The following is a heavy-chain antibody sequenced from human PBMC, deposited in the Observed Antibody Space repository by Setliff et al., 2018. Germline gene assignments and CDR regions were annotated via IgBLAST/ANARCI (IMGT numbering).Heavy chain of an antibody. J-gene: IGHJ6*02. V-gene: IGHV1-69*05. CDR1: GGTFSSYA. D-gene: IGHD2-2*01. CDR2: IIPIFGTA. Sequence: GASVKVSCKASGGTFSSYAISWVRQAPGQGLEWMGGIIPIFGTANYAQKFQGRVTITTDESTSTAYTELSSLRSEDTAVYYCARDGCSSTSCYWGWYYYGMDVWGQGTTVTVSS. CDR3: ARDGCSSTSCYWGWYYYGMDV.